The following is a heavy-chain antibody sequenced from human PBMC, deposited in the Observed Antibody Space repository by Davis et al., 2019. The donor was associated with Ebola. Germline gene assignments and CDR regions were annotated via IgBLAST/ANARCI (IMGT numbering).Heavy chain of an antibody. CDR1: GGSFSGYY. CDR2: IDWDDDK. CDR3: ARIRSYGYDVPFDY. V-gene: IGHV2-70*16. D-gene: IGHD3-16*01. J-gene: IGHJ4*02. Sequence: TLSLTCAVYGGSFSGYYWSWIRQPPGKALEWLARIDWDDDKFYSTSLKTRLTISKDTSKNQVVLTMTNMDPVDTATYYCARIRSYGYDVPFDYWGQGTLVTVSS.